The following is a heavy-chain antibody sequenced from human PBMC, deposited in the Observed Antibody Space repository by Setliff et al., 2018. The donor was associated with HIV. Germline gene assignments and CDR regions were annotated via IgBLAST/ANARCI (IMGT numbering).Heavy chain of an antibody. J-gene: IGHJ4*02. CDR1: GGSINSDSYY. V-gene: IGHV4-61*09. D-gene: IGHD6-13*01. CDR2: IHTSGST. CDR3: ARVSSSYYFLGAFDA. Sequence: SETLSLTCTVFGGSINSDSYYWTWIRQPAGKGLEWIGHIHTSGSTNYNPSLKSRVTISIDTSKNQFSLKLRSATATDTALYYCARVSSSYYFLGAFDAWGQGTLVTVSS.